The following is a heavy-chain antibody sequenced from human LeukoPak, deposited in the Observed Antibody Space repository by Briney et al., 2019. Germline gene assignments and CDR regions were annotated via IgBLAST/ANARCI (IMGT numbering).Heavy chain of an antibody. D-gene: IGHD3-22*01. CDR1: GYSFATYW. CDR2: IYPGDSDT. J-gene: IGHJ3*02. CDR3: ARRGYDSSGYRDAFDI. Sequence: GESLKISCKGSGYSFATYWIGWVRQMPGKGLEWMGIIYPGDSDTTYSPSFQGQVTISADKSISTAYLQWSSLKASDTAIYYCARRGYDSSGYRDAFDIWGQGTMVTVSS. V-gene: IGHV5-51*01.